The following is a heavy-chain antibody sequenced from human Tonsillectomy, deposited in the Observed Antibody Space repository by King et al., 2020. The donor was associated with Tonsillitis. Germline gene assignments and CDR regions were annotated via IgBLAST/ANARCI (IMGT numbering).Heavy chain of an antibody. CDR3: ARAHYYDSSGYYFFDY. V-gene: IGHV3-21*01. CDR2: ISGSRNYI. CDR1: GFTFSTYS. J-gene: IGHJ4*02. Sequence: VQLVESGGGLVKPGGSLRLSCAASGFTFSTYSMNWVRQAPGKGLEWVSSISGSRNYIYYADSVKGRFTISRENAKNSPYLQMNSLRAEDTAVYYCARAHYYDSSGYYFFDYWGQGTLVTVSS. D-gene: IGHD3-22*01.